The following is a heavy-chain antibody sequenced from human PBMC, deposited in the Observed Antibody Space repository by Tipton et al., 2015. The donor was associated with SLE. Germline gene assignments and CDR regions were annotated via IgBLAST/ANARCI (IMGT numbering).Heavy chain of an antibody. J-gene: IGHJ4*02. CDR2: IYTSGST. CDR3: ARQEGGDRAGY. V-gene: IGHV4-61*02. D-gene: IGHD4-17*01. Sequence: TLSLTCTVSGGSISSGSYYWSWIRQPAGKGLEWIGRIYTSGSTNYNPSLKSRVTISVDTSKNQFSLKLSSVTAADTAVYYCARQEGGDRAGYWGQGTPVTVSS. CDR1: GGSISSGSYY.